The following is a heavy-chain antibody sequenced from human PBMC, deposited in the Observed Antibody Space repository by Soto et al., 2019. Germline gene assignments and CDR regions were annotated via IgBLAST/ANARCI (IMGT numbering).Heavy chain of an antibody. CDR1: VFTFSSYA. CDR3: ARIYGSGSYPHYYYYYGMDV. D-gene: IGHD3-10*01. J-gene: IGHJ6*02. V-gene: IGHV3-30-3*02. CDR2: ISYDGSNK. Sequence: GSLRLSGAASVFTFSSYAMHWVRQAPGKGLEWVAVISYDGSNKYYADSVKGRFTISRDNSKNTLYLQMNSLRAEDTAVYYCARIYGSGSYPHYYYYYGMDVWGQGTTVTVSS.